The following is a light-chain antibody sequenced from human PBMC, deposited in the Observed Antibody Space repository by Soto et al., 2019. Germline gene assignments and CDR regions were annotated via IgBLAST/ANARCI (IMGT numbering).Light chain of an antibody. Sequence: QSVLTQPRSVSGSPGQSVTISCTGTSSDVGGYNYVSWYQQHPGKAHKLMIYDVSQRPSGVPDRFSGSKSGNTASLTISGLQSEDEADYYCCSYAGSYTYVFGTGTKVTVL. CDR2: DVS. CDR3: CSYAGSYTYV. CDR1: SSDVGGYNY. V-gene: IGLV2-11*01. J-gene: IGLJ1*01.